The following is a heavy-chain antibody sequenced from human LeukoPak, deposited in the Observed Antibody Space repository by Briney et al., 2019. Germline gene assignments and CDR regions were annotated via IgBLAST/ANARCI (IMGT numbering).Heavy chain of an antibody. CDR1: GRVNSGHY. V-gene: IGHV4-59*08. CDR3: AKAVAGTLVRSDY. CDR2: IYYSGGT. Sequence: SETLSLTCGVSGRVNSGHYWGWMRQPPGRGLEWIGCIYYSGGTKYNPSLTSRVTISVDTSKNQFSLQLTSVTAADTAVYYSAKAVAGTLVRSDYWGQGTLVTVSS. J-gene: IGHJ4*02. D-gene: IGHD6-19*01.